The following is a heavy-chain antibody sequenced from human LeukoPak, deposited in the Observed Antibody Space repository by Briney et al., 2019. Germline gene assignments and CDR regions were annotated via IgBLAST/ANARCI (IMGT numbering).Heavy chain of an antibody. Sequence: GGSLRLACAASGFSFSNYWMHWVRQAQGKGLVWVSSIHSDGSSTKYADSVKGRFTISRDNAKNTLHLQMNGLRAEDTAVYYCARGDYGFWSGYGETPHSYFDSWGQGTPVTVSS. D-gene: IGHD3-3*01. J-gene: IGHJ4*02. V-gene: IGHV3-74*01. CDR1: GFSFSNYW. CDR3: ARGDYGFWSGYGETPHSYFDS. CDR2: IHSDGSST.